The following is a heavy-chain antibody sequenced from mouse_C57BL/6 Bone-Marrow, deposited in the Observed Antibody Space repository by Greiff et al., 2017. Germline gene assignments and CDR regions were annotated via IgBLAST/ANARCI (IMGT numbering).Heavy chain of an antibody. Sequence: VQLQQPGAELVKPGASVKLSCKASGYTFTDYNMDWVKQSHGKSLEWIGDINPNNGGTIYNQKFKGKATLTVDKSSSTAYMELRSLTSEDTAVYYCARIAYGSSYDYAMDYWGQGTSVTVSS. J-gene: IGHJ4*01. D-gene: IGHD1-1*01. CDR1: GYTFTDYN. CDR3: ARIAYGSSYDYAMDY. CDR2: INPNNGGT. V-gene: IGHV1-18*01.